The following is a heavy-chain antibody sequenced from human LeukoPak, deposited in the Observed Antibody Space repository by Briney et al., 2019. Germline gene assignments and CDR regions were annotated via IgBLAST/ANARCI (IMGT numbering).Heavy chain of an antibody. V-gene: IGHV1-2*02. CDR3: ARADYYYDSSGYYYGY. J-gene: IGHJ4*02. Sequence: ASVKVSCKASGYTFTGYYMHWVRQAPGQGLEWRGWINPNSGGTNYAQKFQGRVTMTRDTSISTAYMELSRLRSDDTAVYYCARADYYYDSSGYYYGYWGQGTLVTVSS. D-gene: IGHD3-22*01. CDR2: INPNSGGT. CDR1: GYTFTGYY.